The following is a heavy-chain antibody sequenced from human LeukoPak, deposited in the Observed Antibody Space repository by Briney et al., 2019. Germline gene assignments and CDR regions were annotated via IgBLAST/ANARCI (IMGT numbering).Heavy chain of an antibody. J-gene: IGHJ4*02. CDR3: ARDALPFWYSSSWYYFDY. Sequence: GGSLRLSCAVSGFTFSNAWMNWVRQAPGKGLEWVSSISSSSSYIYYADSVKGRFTISRDNAKNSLYLQMNSLRAEDTAVYYCARDALPFWYSSSWYYFDYWGQGTLVTVSS. CDR1: GFTFSNAW. D-gene: IGHD6-13*01. CDR2: ISSSSSYI. V-gene: IGHV3-21*01.